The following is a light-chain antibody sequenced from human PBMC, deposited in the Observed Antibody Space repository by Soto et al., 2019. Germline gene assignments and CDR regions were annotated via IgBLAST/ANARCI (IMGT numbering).Light chain of an antibody. CDR1: EGVGSS. CDR3: QQYNDWPRT. V-gene: IGKV3-15*01. J-gene: IGKJ1*01. Sequence: ETVMTQSPATLSVSPGERVTLSCRASEGVGSSLAWYQQKPGQAPRVLIYGASTTAPGIPARFSGTGSGREFTLTISSPQSEDSAVYHCQQYNDWPRTFGQGTKVDIK. CDR2: GAS.